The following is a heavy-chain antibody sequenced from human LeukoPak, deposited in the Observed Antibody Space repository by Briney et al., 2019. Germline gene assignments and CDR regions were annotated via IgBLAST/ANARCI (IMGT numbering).Heavy chain of an antibody. Sequence: GGSLRLSCTASGFTFGDYAMSWVRQAPGKGLEWVGFIRSKAYGGTTEYAASVKGRFTISRDDSKSIAYLQMNSLKTEDTAVYYCISQLGYCSGGSCYSYYYYGMDVWGKGTMVTVSS. CDR3: ISQLGYCSGGSCYSYYYYGMDV. D-gene: IGHD2-15*01. CDR2: IRSKAYGGTT. CDR1: GFTFGDYA. J-gene: IGHJ6*04. V-gene: IGHV3-49*04.